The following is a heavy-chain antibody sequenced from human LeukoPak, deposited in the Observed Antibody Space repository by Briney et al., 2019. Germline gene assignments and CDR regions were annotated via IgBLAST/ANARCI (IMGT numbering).Heavy chain of an antibody. CDR3: ARLMSRGVIHFDY. CDR1: GGSISSGGYY. CDR2: IYYSGST. V-gene: IGHV4-31*03. J-gene: IGHJ4*02. D-gene: IGHD3-10*01. Sequence: PSETLSLTCTVSGGSISSGGYYWSWIRQHPGKGLEWIGYIYYSGSTYYNPSLKSRVTISVDTSKNQFSLKLSSVTAADTAVYYCARLMSRGVIHFDYWGQGTLVTVSS.